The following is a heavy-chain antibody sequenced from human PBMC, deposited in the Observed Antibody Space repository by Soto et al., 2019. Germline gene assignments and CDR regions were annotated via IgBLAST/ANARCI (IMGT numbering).Heavy chain of an antibody. CDR1: GGSTSSYY. CDR3: ARDREPQGYYYYGMDV. J-gene: IGHJ6*02. Sequence: PSETLSLTCTVSGGSTSSYYWSWIRQPPGKGLEWIGYIYYSGSTNYNPSLKSRVTISVDTSKNQFSLKLSSVTAADTAVYYCARDREPQGYYYYGMDVWGQGTTVTVSS. D-gene: IGHD1-26*01. CDR2: IYYSGST. V-gene: IGHV4-59*01.